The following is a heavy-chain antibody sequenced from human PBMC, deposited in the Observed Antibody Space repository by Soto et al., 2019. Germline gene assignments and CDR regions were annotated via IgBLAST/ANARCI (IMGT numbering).Heavy chain of an antibody. V-gene: IGHV3-33*01. J-gene: IGHJ4*02. CDR2: IWYDGSKT. CDR1: RFTFSNYG. Sequence: QVLLVESGGGVVQSGTSLRLSCAASRFTFSNYGMHWVRQAPGKGLEWVAVIWYDGSKTYYADSVKGRFTISRDNSKNTLYLQMNSLRAEDKAVYYCTRDVSSDYFDYWGQGTLVTVSS. CDR3: TRDVSSDYFDY. D-gene: IGHD6-19*01.